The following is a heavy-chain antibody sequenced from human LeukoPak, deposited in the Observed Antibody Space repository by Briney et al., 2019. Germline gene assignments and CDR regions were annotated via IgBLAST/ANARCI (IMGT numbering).Heavy chain of an antibody. CDR3: VRDNPRCCGVIPANIDDY. D-gene: IGHD2-21*01. CDR1: GFTFSTYW. J-gene: IGHJ4*02. CDR2: IKPDGSEK. Sequence: GGSLRLSCAASGFTFSTYWMTWVRQAPGKGLEWVANIKPDGSEKYYVDSVKGRFTISRDNAKNSLQLQMNSLRAEDTAVYYCVRDNPRCCGVIPANIDDYWGQGTLVTVSS. V-gene: IGHV3-7*01.